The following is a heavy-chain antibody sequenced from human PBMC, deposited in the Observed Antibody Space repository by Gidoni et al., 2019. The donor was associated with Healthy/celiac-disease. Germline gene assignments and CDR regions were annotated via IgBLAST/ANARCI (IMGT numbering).Heavy chain of an antibody. V-gene: IGHV3-30*03. CDR1: GFTFSSYA. CDR2: ISYEGSNK. Sequence: QVQLVESGGGVVQPGRSLRLSCAASGFTFSSYAMHWVRQAPGKGLEWVAVISYEGSNKYYADSVKGRFTISRDNSKNTLYLQMNSLRAEDTAVYYCARNMVRGVIITFRSYYGMDVWGQGTTVTVSS. J-gene: IGHJ6*02. CDR3: ARNMVRGVIITFRSYYGMDV. D-gene: IGHD3-10*01.